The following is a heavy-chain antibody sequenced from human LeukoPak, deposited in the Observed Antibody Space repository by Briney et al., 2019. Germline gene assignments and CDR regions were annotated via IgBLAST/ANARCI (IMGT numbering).Heavy chain of an antibody. Sequence: ASVKVSCKASGYTFTSYDINWVRRATGQGLEWMGWMNPNSGNTGYAQKFQGRVTITRNTSISTAYMELSSLRSEDTAVYYCARNKVGNWFDPWGQGTLVTVPS. CDR2: MNPNSGNT. CDR1: GYTFTSYD. D-gene: IGHD5-12*01. V-gene: IGHV1-8*03. J-gene: IGHJ5*02. CDR3: ARNKVGNWFDP.